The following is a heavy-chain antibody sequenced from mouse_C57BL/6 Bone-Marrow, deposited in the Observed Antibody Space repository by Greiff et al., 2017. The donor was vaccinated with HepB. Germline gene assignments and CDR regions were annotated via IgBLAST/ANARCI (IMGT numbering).Heavy chain of an antibody. Sequence: VQLKESGAELVRPGASVKLSCTASGFNIKDDYMHWVKQRPEQGLEWIGWIDPENGDTEYASKFQGKATITADTSSNTAYLQLSSLTSEDTAVYYCTTLFYYGYDSFAYWGQGTLVTVSA. CDR1: GFNIKDDY. CDR3: TTLFYYGYDSFAY. J-gene: IGHJ3*01. CDR2: IDPENGDT. V-gene: IGHV14-4*01. D-gene: IGHD2-2*01.